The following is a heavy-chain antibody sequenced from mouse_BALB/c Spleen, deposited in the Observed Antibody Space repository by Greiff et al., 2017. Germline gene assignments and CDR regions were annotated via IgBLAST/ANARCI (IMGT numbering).Heavy chain of an antibody. J-gene: IGHJ2*01. D-gene: IGHD2-1*01. CDR2: ISSGGSYT. V-gene: IGHV5-9-3*01. CDR1: GFTFSSYA. CDR3: ARELYGNYDY. Sequence: DVHLVESGGGLVKPGGSLKLSCAASGFTFSSYAMSWVRQTPEKRLEWVATISSGGSYTYYPDSVKGRFTISRDNAKNTLYLQMSSLRSEDTAMYYCARELYGNYDYWGQGTTLTVSS.